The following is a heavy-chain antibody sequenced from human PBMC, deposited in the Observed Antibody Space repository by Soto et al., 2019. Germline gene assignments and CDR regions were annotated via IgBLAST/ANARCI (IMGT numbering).Heavy chain of an antibody. J-gene: IGHJ6*02. CDR3: ARDSSAAARRGGMDV. CDR2: ISNTSGTR. D-gene: IGHD3-22*01. CDR1: GFTFSSYS. Sequence: EVQLVESGGGLVQPGGSLRLSCAASGFTFSSYSMKWVRQAPGKGLEWVSYISNTSGTRYYADSVKGRITISRDNAKNSLYLQLNSLREEDTAVYYCARDSSAAARRGGMDVWGQGITVTVSS. V-gene: IGHV3-48*02.